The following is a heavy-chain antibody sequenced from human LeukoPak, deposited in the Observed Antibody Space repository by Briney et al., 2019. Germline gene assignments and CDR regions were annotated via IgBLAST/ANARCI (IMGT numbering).Heavy chain of an antibody. Sequence: GGSLRLSCAASGFTFSSYGMHWVRQAPGKGLEWVAVLWYDGSNKYYADSVKGRFTISRDNSKNTLYLQMNSLRAEDTAVYYCARDDYYDSSGYYKVSYYYYYGMDVWGQGTTVTVSS. J-gene: IGHJ6*02. CDR1: GFTFSSYG. CDR3: ARDDYYDSSGYYKVSYYYYYGMDV. D-gene: IGHD3-22*01. V-gene: IGHV3-33*01. CDR2: LWYDGSNK.